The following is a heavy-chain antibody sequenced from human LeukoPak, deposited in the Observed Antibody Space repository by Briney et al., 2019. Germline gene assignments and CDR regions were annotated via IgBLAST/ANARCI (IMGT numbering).Heavy chain of an antibody. J-gene: IGHJ5*02. CDR3: ARDQWGEYYSNYGQVNWFDP. CDR2: IIPIFGTA. Sequence: SVTVSCKASVGTFSSYAIGWVRQAPGQGLEWMGEIIPIFGTANYAQKFQGRVAITADESTSTAYMELSSLRSEDTAVYYCARDQWGEYYSNYGQVNWFDPWGQGTLVIVSS. CDR1: VGTFSSYA. V-gene: IGHV1-69*01. D-gene: IGHD4-11*01.